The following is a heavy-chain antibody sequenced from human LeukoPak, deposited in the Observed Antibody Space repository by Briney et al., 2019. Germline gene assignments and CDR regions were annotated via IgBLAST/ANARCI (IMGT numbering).Heavy chain of an antibody. CDR2: IYTSGST. D-gene: IGHD3-3*01. V-gene: IGHV4-4*07. Sequence: SETLSLTYTVSGGSISSYYWSWIRQPAGKGLEWIGRIYTSGSTNYNPSLKSRVTMSVDTSKNQFSLKLSSVTAADTAVYYCAREPYYDFWSGYFSGPYYFDYWGQGTLVTVSS. J-gene: IGHJ4*02. CDR1: GGSISSYY. CDR3: AREPYYDFWSGYFSGPYYFDY.